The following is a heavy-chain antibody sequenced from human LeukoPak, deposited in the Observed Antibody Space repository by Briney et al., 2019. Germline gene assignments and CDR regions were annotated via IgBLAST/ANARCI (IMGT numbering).Heavy chain of an antibody. Sequence: GGSLRLSCAASGFTFSTYWMSWVRQAPGKGLEWVSAISGSGGSTYYADSVKGRFTISRDNSKNTLYLQMNSLRAEDTAVYYCAKDRWGIAVAAVDFDYWGQGTLVTVSS. CDR3: AKDRWGIAVAAVDFDY. D-gene: IGHD6-19*01. CDR2: ISGSGGST. J-gene: IGHJ4*02. V-gene: IGHV3-23*01. CDR1: GFTFSTYW.